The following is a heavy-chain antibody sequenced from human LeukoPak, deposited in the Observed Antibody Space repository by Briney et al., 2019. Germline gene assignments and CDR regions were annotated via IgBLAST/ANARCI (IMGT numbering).Heavy chain of an antibody. J-gene: IGHJ4*02. D-gene: IGHD3-10*01. V-gene: IGHV1-69*01. Sequence: SVRVSCKASGGTFSSYAISWVRQAPGQGLEWMGGIIPIFGTANYAQKFQGRVTITADESTSTAYMELSSLRSEDTAVYYCARSLRFGEFSDYWGQGTLVTVSS. CDR2: IIPIFGTA. CDR1: GGTFSSYA. CDR3: ARSLRFGEFSDY.